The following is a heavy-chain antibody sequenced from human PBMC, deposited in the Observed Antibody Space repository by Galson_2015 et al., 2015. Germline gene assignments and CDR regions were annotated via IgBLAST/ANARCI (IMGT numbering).Heavy chain of an antibody. D-gene: IGHD6-13*01. Sequence: ASGFTISSHVMHWVRQAPGKGLEWVALISSDGNKKYNADSVKGRFTISRDNSQNTVYLQMNSLTPEDTAVYFCARAMYSSSWYGFDYWGQGTLVTVSS. J-gene: IGHJ4*02. CDR1: GFTISSHV. CDR2: ISSDGNKK. CDR3: ARAMYSSSWYGFDY. V-gene: IGHV3-30-3*01.